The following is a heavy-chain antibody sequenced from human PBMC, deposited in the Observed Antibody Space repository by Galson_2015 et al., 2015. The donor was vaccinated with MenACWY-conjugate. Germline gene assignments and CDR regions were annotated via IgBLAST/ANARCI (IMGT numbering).Heavy chain of an antibody. CDR1: GFTFSSYS. V-gene: IGHV3-48*04. CDR3: AREEPDPYYYYGMDV. CDR2: ISSSSSTI. Sequence: SLRLSCAASGFTFSSYSMNWVRQAPGKGLEWVSYISSSSSTIYYADSVKGRFTISRDNAKNPLYLQMNSLRAEDTAVYYCAREEPDPYYYYGMDVWGQGTTVTVSS. J-gene: IGHJ6*02. D-gene: IGHD1-14*01.